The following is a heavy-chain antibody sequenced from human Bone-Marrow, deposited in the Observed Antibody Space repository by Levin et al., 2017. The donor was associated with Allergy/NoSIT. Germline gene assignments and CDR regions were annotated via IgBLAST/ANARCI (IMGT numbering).Heavy chain of an antibody. V-gene: IGHV3-74*01. Sequence: HSGGSLRLSCAASGFNFDTYWVHWVRQAPGKGLVWVSRISADGSSTSYADSVKGRFTISRDNAKNTLYLHMNNLSAEDTALYYCAINMATVANWGQGTLVTVSS. CDR2: ISADGSST. CDR1: GFNFDTYW. CDR3: AINMATVAN. J-gene: IGHJ4*02. D-gene: IGHD3-10*01.